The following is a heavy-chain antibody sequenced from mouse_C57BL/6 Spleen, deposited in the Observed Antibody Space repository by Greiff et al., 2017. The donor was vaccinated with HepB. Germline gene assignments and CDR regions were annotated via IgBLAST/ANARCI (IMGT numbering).Heavy chain of an antibody. CDR3: ARRGYYGSSSAWFAY. CDR2: INPNNGGT. Sequence: VQLQQSGPELVKPGASVKISCKASGYTFTDYYMNWVKQSHGKSLEWIGDINPNNGGTSYNQKFKGKATLTVDKSSSAAYMELRSLTSADSAVYYCARRGYYGSSSAWFAYWGQGTLVTVSA. D-gene: IGHD1-1*01. J-gene: IGHJ3*01. CDR1: GYTFTDYY. V-gene: IGHV1-26*01.